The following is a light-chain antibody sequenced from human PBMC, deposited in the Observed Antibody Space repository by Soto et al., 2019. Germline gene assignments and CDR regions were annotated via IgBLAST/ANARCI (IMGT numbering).Light chain of an antibody. CDR1: QGISSY. CDR2: QAS. Sequence: AIRMTQSPSSLSASTGDRVTITCRASQGISSYLAWYQQKPGKAPKLLIYQASSLQNGVPARFIGSGSGTEFTLTISSLQPDDVATYYCQQYTCLWTFGPGTKVDIK. CDR3: QQYTCLWT. V-gene: IGKV1-8*01. J-gene: IGKJ1*01.